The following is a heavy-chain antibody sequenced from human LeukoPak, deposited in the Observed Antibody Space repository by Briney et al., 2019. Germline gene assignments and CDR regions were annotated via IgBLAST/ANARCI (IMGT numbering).Heavy chain of an antibody. CDR1: GYTFTGYY. J-gene: IGHJ6*03. Sequence: ASVKVSCKASGYTFTGYYMHWVRQAPGQGLEWMGWINPNSGGTNYAQKLQGRVTMTTDTSTRTAYMELRSLRSDDTAVYYCARDNQALLGVVTISFYYYYMDVWGKGTTVTVSS. V-gene: IGHV1-2*02. CDR3: ARDNQALLGVVTISFYYYYMDV. CDR2: INPNSGGT. D-gene: IGHD3-3*01.